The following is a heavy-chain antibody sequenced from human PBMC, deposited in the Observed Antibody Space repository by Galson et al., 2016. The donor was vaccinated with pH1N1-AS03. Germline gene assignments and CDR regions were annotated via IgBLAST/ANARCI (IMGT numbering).Heavy chain of an antibody. J-gene: IGHJ4*02. CDR1: GFSFSDYY. CDR2: IKSSGSPI. D-gene: IGHD1-14*01. V-gene: IGHV3-11*01. Sequence: SLRLSCAGAGFSFSDYYMTWIRQAPGKGLEWVATIKSSGSPIYYADSVKGRFTISRDNTTNQFSLKMTSVTPADTAIYYCARMTYNDLLDSWCQGRPVTVSS. CDR3: ARMTYNDLLDS.